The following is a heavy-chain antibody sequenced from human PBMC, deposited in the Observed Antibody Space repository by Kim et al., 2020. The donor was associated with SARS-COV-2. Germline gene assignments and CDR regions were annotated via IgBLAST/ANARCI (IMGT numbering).Heavy chain of an antibody. CDR3: ASEKGYYYDSSGYNPLRKEFDY. CDR1: GGTFSSYA. Sequence: SVKVSCKASGGTFSSYAISWVRQAPGQGLEWMVGIIPIFGTANYAQKFQGRVTITADKSTSTAYMELSSLRSEDTAVYYCASEKGYYYDSSGYNPLRKEFDYWGQGTLVTVSS. D-gene: IGHD3-22*01. J-gene: IGHJ4*02. V-gene: IGHV1-69*06. CDR2: IIPIFGTA.